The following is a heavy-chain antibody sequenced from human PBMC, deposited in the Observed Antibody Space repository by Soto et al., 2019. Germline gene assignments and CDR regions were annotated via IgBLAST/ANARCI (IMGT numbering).Heavy chain of an antibody. V-gene: IGHV1-69-2*01. CDR2: VDPEDDET. CDR3: ATSVGIRPDY. CDR1: GFIFTDYS. J-gene: IGHJ4*02. Sequence: VQLVQSGAEVRNPGATVKISCKVSGFIFTDYSMHWVRQAPGKGLEWMGLVDPEDDETTYAENFQGRINITADTSTDTAYIELSSLRSVETVVYYCATSVGIRPDYWGQGTLVTVSS. D-gene: IGHD1-20*01.